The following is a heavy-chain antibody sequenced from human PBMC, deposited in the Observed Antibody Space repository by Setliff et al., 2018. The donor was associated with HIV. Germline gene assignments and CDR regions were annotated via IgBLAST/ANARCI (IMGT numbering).Heavy chain of an antibody. CDR1: GYTFTAGFY. CDR2: INPKDGAT. CDR3: TRVTMTSGWYVDY. V-gene: IGHV1-46*01. J-gene: IGHJ4*02. D-gene: IGHD6-19*01. Sequence: ASVKVSCKASGYTFTAGFYLHWVRQAPGQGLEWVGTINPKDGATTYAQKFQGRVSVTRDSSTGTIYLELSSLRSDDTAIFYCTRVTMTSGWYVDYWGQGTLVTVSS.